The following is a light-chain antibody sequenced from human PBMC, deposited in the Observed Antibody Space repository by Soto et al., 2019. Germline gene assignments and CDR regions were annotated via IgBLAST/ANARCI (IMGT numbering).Light chain of an antibody. V-gene: IGKV1-39*01. CDR3: QQSYSTL. CDR2: AAS. J-gene: IGKJ5*01. Sequence: DIQMTQSPSSLSASLGDRVTITCRASQSISSYLNWYQQKPGKAAKLLIYAASSLQSGVPSRFSGSGSGTDFTLTISSLQPEDFATYYCQQSYSTLFGQGTRLEIK. CDR1: QSISSY.